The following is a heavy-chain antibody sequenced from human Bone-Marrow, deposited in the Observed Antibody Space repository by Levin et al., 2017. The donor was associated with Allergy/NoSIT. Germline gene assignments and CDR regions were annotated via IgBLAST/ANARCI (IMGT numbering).Heavy chain of an antibody. J-gene: IGHJ4*02. V-gene: IGHV4-30-4*01. D-gene: IGHD3-10*01. CDR2: IYYSGST. Sequence: SETLSLTCSVSGASITSGDHYWSWIRQSPGKGLKWIGYIYYSGSTYYNPSLMTRITISLDPSKNHFSLKLRSVTVADTAVYYCASLSYYYGAGTHPDEDYWGQGALVIVSS. CDR1: GASITSGDHY. CDR3: ASLSYYYGAGTHPDEDY.